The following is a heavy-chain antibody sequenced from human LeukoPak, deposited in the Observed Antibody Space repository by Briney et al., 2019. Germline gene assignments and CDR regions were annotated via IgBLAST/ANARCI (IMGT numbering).Heavy chain of an antibody. V-gene: IGHV3-11*01. Sequence: GGSLRLSCAASGFTFSDYYMNWIRQAPGKGLEWVSYISSSGDTINYADSVKGRFTISTDDAKNSLYLQMNSLRAEDTAVYYCARGRYFDWLFDYWGQGTLVTVSS. CDR1: GFTFSDYY. J-gene: IGHJ4*02. D-gene: IGHD3-9*01. CDR2: ISSSGDTI. CDR3: ARGRYFDWLFDY.